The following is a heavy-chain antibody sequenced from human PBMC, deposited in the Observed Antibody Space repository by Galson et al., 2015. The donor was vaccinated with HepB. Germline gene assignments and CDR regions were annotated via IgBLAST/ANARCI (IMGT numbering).Heavy chain of an antibody. CDR1: GYTFTDYY. V-gene: IGHV1-69-2*01. CDR3: ATISAAKQRSGLDY. Sequence: VKVSCKVSGYTFTDYYMHWVQQAPGKGLEWMGLVDPEDGETIYAEKFQGRVTITADTSTDTAYMELSSLRSEDTAVYYCATISAAKQRSGLDYWGQGTLVTVSS. D-gene: IGHD5-18*01. J-gene: IGHJ4*02. CDR2: VDPEDGET.